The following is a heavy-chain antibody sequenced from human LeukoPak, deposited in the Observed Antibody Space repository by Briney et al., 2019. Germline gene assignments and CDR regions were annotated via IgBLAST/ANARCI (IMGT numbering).Heavy chain of an antibody. D-gene: IGHD6-19*01. CDR3: AREIGHSSGWYTETEKYNWFDP. CDR1: GGSISSYY. CDR2: IYYSGST. V-gene: IGHV4-59*01. J-gene: IGHJ5*02. Sequence: SETLSLTCTVSGGSISSYYWSWIRQPPGKGLEWIGYIYYSGSTNYNPSLKSRVTISVDTSKNQFSLKLSSVTAADTAVYYCAREIGHSSGWYTETEKYNWFDPWGQGTLVTVSS.